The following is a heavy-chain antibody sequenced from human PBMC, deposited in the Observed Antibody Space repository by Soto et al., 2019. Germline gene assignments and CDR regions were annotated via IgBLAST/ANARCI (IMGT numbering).Heavy chain of an antibody. CDR2: IIPIFGTA. Sequence: QVQLVQSGAEGNKPGSSFKVSCKAAGGKFSSYAIKWVRQAPGQGLEWMGEIIPIFGTANYAQKFQGRVTITADESTSTAYMELSSLRSEDTAVYYCARDGGRHSGGIDYWGQGTRVTVSS. J-gene: IGHJ4*02. CDR3: ARDGGRHSGGIDY. CDR1: GGKFSSYA. V-gene: IGHV1-69*01. D-gene: IGHD1-26*01.